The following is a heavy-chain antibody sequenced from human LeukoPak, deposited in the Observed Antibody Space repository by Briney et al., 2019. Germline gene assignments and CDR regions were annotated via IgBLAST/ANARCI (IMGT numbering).Heavy chain of an antibody. Sequence: ASVKVSCKASGYTFIGQYLYWARQTPGQGLEWMGWINPKTGDTDSAQNFQGRVTMTRDTSVSTVYMELSRLTSDDTAVYYCARGYYSMDLWGQGTTVTVSS. CDR2: INPKTGDT. J-gene: IGHJ6*02. CDR1: GYTFIGQY. V-gene: IGHV1-2*02. CDR3: ARGYYSMDL.